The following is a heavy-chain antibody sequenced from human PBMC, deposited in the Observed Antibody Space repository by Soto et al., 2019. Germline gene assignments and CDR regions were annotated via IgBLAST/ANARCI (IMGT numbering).Heavy chain of an antibody. J-gene: IGHJ5*02. Sequence: QVQLVQSGAEVKKPGSSVKVSCKASGATFSSYAISWVRQAPGQGLEWMGGIIPIFGTANYAQKFQGRVTITADKSTSTAYMELSSLRSEDTAVYYCGGSGYASPPNWFDPWGQGTLVTVSS. V-gene: IGHV1-69*06. CDR3: GGSGYASPPNWFDP. CDR2: IIPIFGTA. D-gene: IGHD5-12*01. CDR1: GATFSSYA.